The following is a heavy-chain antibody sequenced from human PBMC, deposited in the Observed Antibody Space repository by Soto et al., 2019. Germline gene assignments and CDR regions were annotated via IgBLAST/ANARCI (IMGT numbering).Heavy chain of an antibody. Sequence: PGGSLRLSCASSVFTFIDYYMSWLRQPPGKGLEWVSYISKSGSIIHFADSVKGRSAISRDNAKNTLYLQMSSLRAEDTALYYCARDLSPYSDYYDESTSETWFDPWGQGTLVTVSS. CDR3: ARDLSPYSDYYDESTSETWFDP. V-gene: IGHV3-11*01. D-gene: IGHD3-16*01. J-gene: IGHJ5*02. CDR1: VFTFIDYY. CDR2: ISKSGSII.